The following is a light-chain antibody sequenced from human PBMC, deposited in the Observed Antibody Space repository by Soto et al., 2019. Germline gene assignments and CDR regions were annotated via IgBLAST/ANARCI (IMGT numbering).Light chain of an antibody. V-gene: IGLV5-37*01. CDR3: MIWPSNAVV. CDR2: YYSDSDK. Sequence: QPVLTQPPSSSASPGESARLTCTLPSDINVGSYNIYWYQQKPGSPPRYLLYYYSDSDKGQGSGVPSRFSGSKDASANTGFLLISGLQSEDEADYYCMIWPSNAVVFGGGTKVTVL. CDR1: SDINVGSYN. J-gene: IGLJ2*01.